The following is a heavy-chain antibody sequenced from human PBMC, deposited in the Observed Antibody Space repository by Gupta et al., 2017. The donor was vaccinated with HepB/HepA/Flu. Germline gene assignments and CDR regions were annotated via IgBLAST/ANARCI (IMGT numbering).Heavy chain of an antibody. J-gene: IGHJ6*02. Sequence: QLQLQESGPGLVKPSETLSLTCTVSGGSISSSSYYWGWIRHPPGKGLEWIGSIYYSGSTYYNPSLKSRVTISVDTSKNQFSLKLSSVTAADTAVYYCARHLKTVTSPTYYYYGMDVWGQGTTVTVSS. V-gene: IGHV4-39*01. CDR2: IYYSGST. D-gene: IGHD4-17*01. CDR1: GGSISSSSYY. CDR3: ARHLKTVTSPTYYYYGMDV.